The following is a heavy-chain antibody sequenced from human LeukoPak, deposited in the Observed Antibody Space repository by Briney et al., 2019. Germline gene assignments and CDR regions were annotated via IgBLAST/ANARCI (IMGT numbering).Heavy chain of an antibody. D-gene: IGHD6-6*01. CDR2: INHSGST. CDR1: GGSFSGYY. CDR3: ARGGRPRGPETYYMDV. J-gene: IGHJ6*03. Sequence: PSETLSLTCAVYGGSFSGYYWSWIRQPPGKGLEWIGEINHSGSTNYNPSLKSRVTISVDTSKNQFSLKLSSVTAADTAVYYCARGGRPRGPETYYMDVWGKGTTVTVSS. V-gene: IGHV4-34*01.